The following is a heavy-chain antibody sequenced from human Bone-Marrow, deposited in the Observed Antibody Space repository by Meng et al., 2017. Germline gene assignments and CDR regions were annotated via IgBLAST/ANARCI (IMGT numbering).Heavy chain of an antibody. D-gene: IGHD2-15*01. CDR1: GYTFTSYD. CDR2: MNPNSGNT. V-gene: IGHV1-8*01. Sequence: ASVKVSCKASGYTFTSYDINWVRQATGQGLEWMGWMNPNSGNTGYAQKFQGRVTMTRNTSISTAYMELSSLRSEDTAVYYCARESVVVVAATIADYYYYGMDVWGQGNTV. J-gene: IGHJ6*02. CDR3: ARESVVVVAATIADYYYYGMDV.